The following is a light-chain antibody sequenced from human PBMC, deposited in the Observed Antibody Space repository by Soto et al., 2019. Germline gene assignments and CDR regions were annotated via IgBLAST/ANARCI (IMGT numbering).Light chain of an antibody. Sequence: EIVLTQSPGTLSLSPGERATLSCRASQSVPSTYLAWYQQRPGQAPRLLIYGVSTRAPGIPDRFSGSGSGTDFTLTISSLEPEDFATYFCQQRGNWPHFGQGTRLEIK. CDR3: QQRGNWPH. V-gene: IGKV3D-20*02. CDR2: GVS. J-gene: IGKJ5*01. CDR1: QSVPSTY.